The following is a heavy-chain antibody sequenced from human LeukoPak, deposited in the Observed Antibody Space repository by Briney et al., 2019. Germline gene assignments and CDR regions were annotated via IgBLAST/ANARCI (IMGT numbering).Heavy chain of an antibody. D-gene: IGHD6-19*01. CDR1: GGTFSSYA. CDR2: IIPIFGTA. CDR3: ASSNGYSSGWYLPITDY. J-gene: IGHJ4*02. Sequence: SVKASCKASGGTFSSYAISWVRQAPGQGLEWMGGIIPIFGTANYAQKFQGRVTITADKSTSTAYMELSSLRSEDTAVYYCASSNGYSSGWYLPITDYWGQGTLVTVSS. V-gene: IGHV1-69*06.